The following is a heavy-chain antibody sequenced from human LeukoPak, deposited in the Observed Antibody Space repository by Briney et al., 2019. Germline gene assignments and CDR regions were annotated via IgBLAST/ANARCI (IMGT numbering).Heavy chain of an antibody. CDR3: ARPAGSYWSRWFDP. V-gene: IGHV4-39*07. J-gene: IGHJ5*02. Sequence: SETLSLTCTVSSGSISTSNYYWGWVRQPPGKGLEWIGEINHSGSTNYNPSLKSRGTISVDTSKNQFSLKLSSVTAADTAVYYCARPAGSYWSRWFDPWGQGTLVTVSS. CDR2: INHSGST. CDR1: SGSISTSNYY. D-gene: IGHD3-10*01.